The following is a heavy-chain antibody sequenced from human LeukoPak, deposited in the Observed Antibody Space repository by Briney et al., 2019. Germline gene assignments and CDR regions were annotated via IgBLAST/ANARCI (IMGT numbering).Heavy chain of an antibody. J-gene: IGHJ5*02. D-gene: IGHD6-13*01. V-gene: IGHV4-61*08. Sequence: SETLSLTCAVSGGSISSGGYYWSWIRQPQGKGLEWIGYIYYSGITNYNPSLKSRGTISVDTSKNQISLKLSSVTAADTAVYYCARALVPGKATAGRGSSWSDPWGQGTLVTVSS. CDR3: ARALVPGKATAGRGSSWSDP. CDR2: IYYSGIT. CDR1: GGSISSGGYY.